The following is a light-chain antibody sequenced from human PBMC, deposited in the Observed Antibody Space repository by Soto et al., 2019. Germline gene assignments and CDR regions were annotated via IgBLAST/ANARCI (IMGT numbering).Light chain of an antibody. CDR2: ASS. CDR3: QQGHTLPYT. Sequence: DIQMTQSPSSLSSSIGDRVTITCRASQNIRNYLNWYQQKPGQAPNLLIYASSSLRGGVPSRFRGSGSGTEFTLTISSLQPEDVATYYCQQGHTLPYTFGQGTNLGIK. V-gene: IGKV1-39*01. CDR1: QNIRNY. J-gene: IGKJ2*01.